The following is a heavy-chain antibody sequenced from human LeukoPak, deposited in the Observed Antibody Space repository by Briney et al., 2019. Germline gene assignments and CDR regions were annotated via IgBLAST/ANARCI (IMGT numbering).Heavy chain of an antibody. Sequence: ASVKVSCKASGYTFTGYYMHWVRQAPGQGLEWMGWINPNSGGTNYAQKFQGRVTMTRDTSISTAYMELRSLRSDDTAVYYCARDVKYQPPPRDYWGQGTLVTVSS. D-gene: IGHD2-2*01. CDR1: GYTFTGYY. V-gene: IGHV1-2*02. CDR3: ARDVKYQPPPRDY. CDR2: INPNSGGT. J-gene: IGHJ4*02.